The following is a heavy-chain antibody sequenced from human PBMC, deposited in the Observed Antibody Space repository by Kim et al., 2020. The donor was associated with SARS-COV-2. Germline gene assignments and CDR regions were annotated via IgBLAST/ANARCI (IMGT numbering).Heavy chain of an antibody. V-gene: IGHV3-23*01. Sequence: VQGRLTISRDNAKNTLYLQMNSLRAEDTAVYYCAKIAGRGIIESGYGMDVWGQGTTVTVSS. D-gene: IGHD6-13*01. CDR3: AKIAGRGIIESGYGMDV. J-gene: IGHJ6*02.